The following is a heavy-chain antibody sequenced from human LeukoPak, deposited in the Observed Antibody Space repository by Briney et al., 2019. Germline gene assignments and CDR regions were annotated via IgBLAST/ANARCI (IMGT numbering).Heavy chain of an antibody. CDR2: ISGSGGST. D-gene: IGHD3-22*01. V-gene: IGHV3-23*01. J-gene: IGHJ4*02. Sequence: GGSLRLSCAASGFTFSNAWMSWVRQAPGKGLEWVSAISGSGGSTYYADSVKGRFTISRDNSKNTLYLQMNSLRAEDTAVYYCAKDMTYYYDSSGYYPFDYWGQGTLVTVSS. CDR3: AKDMTYYYDSSGYYPFDY. CDR1: GFTFSNAW.